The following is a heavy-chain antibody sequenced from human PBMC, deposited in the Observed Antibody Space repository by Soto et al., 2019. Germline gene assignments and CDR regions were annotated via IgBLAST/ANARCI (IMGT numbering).Heavy chain of an antibody. CDR2: ISSSSSYI. D-gene: IGHD5-18*01. V-gene: IGHV3-21*04. Sequence: SLRLSCSASGFTLHIDSMNWVRQAPGKRLEWVSSISSSSSYIHYAHSVNGRLTIPRANAKTSLYLQMKSLRAEDTAVYYCARDRRVDTFQGIRDYRMDVWRQGTTDTVPS. CDR3: ARDRRVDTFQGIRDYRMDV. J-gene: IGHJ6*02. CDR1: GFTLHIDS.